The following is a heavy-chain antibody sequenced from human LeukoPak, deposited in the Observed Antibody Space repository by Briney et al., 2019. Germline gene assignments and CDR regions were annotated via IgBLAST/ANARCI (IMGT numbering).Heavy chain of an antibody. CDR3: VVAPPSGYYYMDV. CDR1: GFTFSNYW. D-gene: IGHD2-21*01. CDR2: IKTDGSEK. J-gene: IGHJ6*03. Sequence: GGSLRLSCATSGFTFSNYWMGWVRQAPGKGLQWVANIKTDGSEKYYVDSVKGRFTISRDNSKNSLYLQMNSLRTEDTALYYCVVAPPSGYYYMDVWGKGTTVTVSS. V-gene: IGHV3-7*03.